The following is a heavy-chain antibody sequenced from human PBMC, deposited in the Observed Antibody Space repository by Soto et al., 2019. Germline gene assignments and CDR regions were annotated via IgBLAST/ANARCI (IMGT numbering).Heavy chain of an antibody. CDR3: ARARFRLGELSLIGYVDS. J-gene: IGHJ4*02. CDR2: IPFDSSSK. D-gene: IGHD3-16*02. V-gene: IGHV3-30-3*01. CDR1: GFSLSSYT. Sequence: QVQLVESGGGVVQPGRSLRLSCAGSGFSLSSYTMHWVRQAPGKGLEWVALIPFDSSSKHYADSVRGRFSISRDNSKNNLYLQMDRLRPDDTVLYYCARARFRLGELSLIGYVDSWGQGTLVTVSS.